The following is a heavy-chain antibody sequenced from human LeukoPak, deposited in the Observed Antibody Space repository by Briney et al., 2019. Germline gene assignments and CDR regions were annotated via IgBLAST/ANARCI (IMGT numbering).Heavy chain of an antibody. CDR2: INPNSGGT. CDR3: ARDQDSYAPDYYYYMDV. V-gene: IGHV1-2*02. Sequence: GASVKVSCKASGYTFTGYYMHWVRQAPGQGLEWMGWINPNSGGTNYAQKFQGRVTMTRDTSISTAYMELSRLRSDDTAVYYCARDQDSYAPDYYYYMDVWGKGTTVTVSS. J-gene: IGHJ6*03. D-gene: IGHD5-18*01. CDR1: GYTFTGYY.